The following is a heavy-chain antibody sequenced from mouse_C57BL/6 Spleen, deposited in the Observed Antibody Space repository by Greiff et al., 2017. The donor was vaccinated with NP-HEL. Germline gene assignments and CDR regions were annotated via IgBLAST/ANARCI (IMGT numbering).Heavy chain of an antibody. CDR1: GYTFTSYW. D-gene: IGHD1-1*01. Sequence: QVQLQQPGAELVMPGASVKLSCKASGYTFTSYWMHWVKRRPGQGLEWIGEIDPSDSYTNYNQKFKGKSTLTVDKSSSTAYMQLSSLTSEDSAVYYCARSGYYGSSPYYFDYWGQGTTLTVSS. CDR2: IDPSDSYT. J-gene: IGHJ2*01. CDR3: ARSGYYGSSPYYFDY. V-gene: IGHV1-69*01.